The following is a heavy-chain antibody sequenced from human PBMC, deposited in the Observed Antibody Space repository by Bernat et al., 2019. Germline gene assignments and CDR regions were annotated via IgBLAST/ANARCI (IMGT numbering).Heavy chain of an antibody. J-gene: IGHJ4*02. D-gene: IGHD6-19*01. Sequence: QVQLVQSGAEVKKPGASVKVSCKASGYTFTGYYMHWVRQAPGQGLEWMGWINPNSGGTNYAQKFQGWVTMTRDTSISTAYMELSRLRSDDTAVYYCARDPAGCSSGWVFDYWGQGTLVTVSS. CDR1: GYTFTGYY. CDR2: INPNSGGT. CDR3: ARDPAGCSSGWVFDY. V-gene: IGHV1-2*04.